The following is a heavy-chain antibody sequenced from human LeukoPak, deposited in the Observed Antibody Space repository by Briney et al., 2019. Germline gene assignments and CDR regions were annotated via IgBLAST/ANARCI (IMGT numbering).Heavy chain of an antibody. CDR2: IYYSGST. J-gene: IGHJ4*02. CDR1: GGSVSSGSYY. Sequence: SETLSLTCTVSGGSVSSGSYYWRWIRQPPGKGLEWIGYIYYSGSTNYNPSLKSRVTISVDTSKNQFSLKLSSVTAADTAVYYCARGYYYDSSGYSSNDYWGQGTLVTVSS. CDR3: ARGYYYDSSGYSSNDY. V-gene: IGHV4-61*01. D-gene: IGHD3-22*01.